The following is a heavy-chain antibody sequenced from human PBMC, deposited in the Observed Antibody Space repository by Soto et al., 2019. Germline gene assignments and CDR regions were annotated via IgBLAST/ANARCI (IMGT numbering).Heavy chain of an antibody. J-gene: IGHJ6*02. CDR1: GFTFSSYW. CDR2: IKQDETEK. Sequence: PGGSLRLSCAASGFTFSSYWMSWVRQAPGKGLEWVANIKQDETEKYYVDSVKGRFAISRGNGKNTLYLQMNSLRAEDTAVYYCARVRTENYYGMDVWGQGTTVTVSS. V-gene: IGHV3-7*05. CDR3: ARVRTENYYGMDV.